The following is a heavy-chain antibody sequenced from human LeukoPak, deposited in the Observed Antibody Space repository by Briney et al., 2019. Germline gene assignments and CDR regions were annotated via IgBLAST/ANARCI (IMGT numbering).Heavy chain of an antibody. Sequence: SETLSLTRTVSGGSISGYYWSWIRQPPGKGLEWMGYIYYSGSTNYNPSLKSRVTISLDTSKNQFSLKLNSVTAADTAVYYCARHLAGRIFTFDFWGQGALVTVSS. CDR3: ARHLAGRIFTFDF. CDR2: IYYSGST. D-gene: IGHD6-19*01. J-gene: IGHJ4*02. V-gene: IGHV4-59*01. CDR1: GGSISGYY.